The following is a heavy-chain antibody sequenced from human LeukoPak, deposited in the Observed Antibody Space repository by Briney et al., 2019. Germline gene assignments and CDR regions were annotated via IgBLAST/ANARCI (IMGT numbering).Heavy chain of an antibody. V-gene: IGHV4-39*01. CDR3: AGTSYAFDI. D-gene: IGHD3/OR15-3a*01. CDR2: IYYSGST. Sequence: SETLSLTCTVSGGSISSSSYYWGWIRQPPGKGLEWIGSIYYSGSTYYNPSLKSRVTISVDTSKNQFSLKLSSVTSADTAVYYCAGTSYAFDIWGQGTMVTVSS. CDR1: GGSISSSSYY. J-gene: IGHJ3*02.